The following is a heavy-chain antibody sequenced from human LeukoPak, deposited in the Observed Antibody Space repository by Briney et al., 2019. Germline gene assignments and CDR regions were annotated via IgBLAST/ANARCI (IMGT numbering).Heavy chain of an antibody. V-gene: IGHV3-30*02. CDR1: GFTFSSYD. D-gene: IGHD5-24*01. CDR3: ARDQLNYRLYYFDS. J-gene: IGHJ4*02. CDR2: IQYDGSNK. Sequence: GGSLRLSCAASGFTFSSYDIHWVRQAPGKGLEWVTFIQYDGSNKYYADSVKGRFTISRDNSKNTLYLQMNSLRAEDTAVYYYARDQLNYRLYYFDSWGQGTLVTVSS.